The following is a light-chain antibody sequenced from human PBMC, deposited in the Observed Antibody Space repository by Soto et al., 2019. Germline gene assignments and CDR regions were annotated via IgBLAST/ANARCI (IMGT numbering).Light chain of an antibody. J-gene: IGKJ2*01. CDR2: GAS. CDR3: QQYNNWPPYT. CDR1: QSVSSN. V-gene: IGKV3-15*01. Sequence: EIVMTQSPATLSVSPGVGATLSCRASQSVSSNLAWYQQKPGQAPRLLIYGASTRATGIPARFSGSGSGTEFTLTISSLQSEDFAVYYCQQYNNWPPYTFGQGTKLEIK.